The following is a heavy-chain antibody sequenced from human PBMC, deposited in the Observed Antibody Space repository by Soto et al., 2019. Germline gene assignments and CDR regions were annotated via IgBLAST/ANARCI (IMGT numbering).Heavy chain of an antibody. D-gene: IGHD3-22*01. CDR1: GFTLRNHG. Sequence: QVQLVESGGGVVQPGRSLRLSCAASGFTLRNHGMHWVRQAPGKGLEWVAVISFDGRDEYYANSVKGRFTVSRDNSRNTVYLQMNSLKHEDTAVYYCANLWRSLTFGSMRYFHSSDSGGYIDLWGRGTLVTVSS. V-gene: IGHV3-30*18. CDR3: ANLWRSLTFGSMRYFHSSDSGGYIDL. J-gene: IGHJ2*01. CDR2: ISFDGRDE.